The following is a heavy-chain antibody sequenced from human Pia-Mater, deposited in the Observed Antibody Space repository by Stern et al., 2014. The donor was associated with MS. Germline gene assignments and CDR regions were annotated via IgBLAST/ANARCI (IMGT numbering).Heavy chain of an antibody. CDR1: GYSFTIYY. CDR3: ARHVQGFDY. Sequence: EVHLVESGAEVKKPGESLKISCKLSGYSFTIYYIAWVRQMPRKGLEWMGVIYPYDSDTTYSPSFQGQVTISADKSITTAYLQWSSLRASDTAMYYCARHVQGFDYWGQGTLVTVSS. CDR2: IYPYDSDT. V-gene: IGHV5-51*01. J-gene: IGHJ4*02.